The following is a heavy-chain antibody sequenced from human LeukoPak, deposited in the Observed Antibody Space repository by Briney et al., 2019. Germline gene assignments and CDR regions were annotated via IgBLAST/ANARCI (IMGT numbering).Heavy chain of an antibody. J-gene: IGHJ4*02. V-gene: IGHV1-18*01. CDR2: ISTYNGNT. CDR3: ARDLTTVTPIDY. D-gene: IGHD4-17*01. CDR1: GYTFTIYG. Sequence: GASVKVSCKTSGYTFTIYGIIWVRQAPGQGLEWMGWISTYNGNTNYAQNLQGRVTMTTDTSTSTAYMEVRSLRSDDTAVYYCARDLTTVTPIDYWGQGTLITVSS.